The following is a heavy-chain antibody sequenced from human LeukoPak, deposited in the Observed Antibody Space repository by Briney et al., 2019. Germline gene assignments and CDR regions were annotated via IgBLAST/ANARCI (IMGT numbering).Heavy chain of an antibody. Sequence: SETLSLTCTVPGGSISSSSYYWGWIRQPPGKGLEWIGSIYYSGSTYYNPSLKSRVTISVDTSKNQFSLKLSSVTAADTAVYYCARRSGIAAAGPIDYWGQGTLVTVSS. J-gene: IGHJ4*02. CDR3: ARRSGIAAAGPIDY. CDR2: IYYSGST. D-gene: IGHD6-13*01. CDR1: GGSISSSSYY. V-gene: IGHV4-39*01.